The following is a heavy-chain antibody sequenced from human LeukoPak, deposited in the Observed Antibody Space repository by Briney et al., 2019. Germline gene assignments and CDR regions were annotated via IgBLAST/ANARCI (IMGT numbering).Heavy chain of an antibody. CDR3: AKGTSTYSSGSFDY. V-gene: IGHV3-23*01. D-gene: IGHD6-19*01. J-gene: IGHJ4*02. CDR2: ISGSGSTT. CDR1: GFSFSNYW. Sequence: GGSLRLSCAASGFSFSNYWMHWVRQAPGKGLEWVISISGSGSTTFYADSVKGRFTISRDNSNNMLYLQMTSLRAEDTAVYYCAKGTSTYSSGSFDYWGRGTLVTVSS.